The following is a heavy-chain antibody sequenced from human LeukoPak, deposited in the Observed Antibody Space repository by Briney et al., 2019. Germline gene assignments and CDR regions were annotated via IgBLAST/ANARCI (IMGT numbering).Heavy chain of an antibody. V-gene: IGHV4-30-4*08. CDR3: ARRVTMVRGVITTLNYDY. J-gene: IGHJ4*02. D-gene: IGHD3-10*01. CDR1: GGSISSGDYY. CDR2: IYYSGST. Sequence: PSQTLSLTCTVSGGSISSGDYYWSWIRQPPGKGLEWIGYIYYSGSTYYNPSLKSRVTISVDTSKNQFSLKLSSVTAADTAVYYCARRVTMVRGVITTLNYDYWGQGTLVTVSS.